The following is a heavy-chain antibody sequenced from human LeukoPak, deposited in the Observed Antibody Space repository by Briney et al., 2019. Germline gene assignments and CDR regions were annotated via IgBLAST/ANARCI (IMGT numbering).Heavy chain of an antibody. V-gene: IGHV3-20*04. CDR1: GFTFDDYG. D-gene: IGHD6-13*01. J-gene: IGHJ4*02. CDR3: AKLSGISRARSSSWYEVDY. CDR2: INWNGGST. Sequence: GGSLRLSCAASGFTFDDYGMSWVRQAPGKGLEWVSGINWNGGSTGYADSVKGRFTISRDNAKNSLYLQMNSLRAEDTAVYYCAKLSGISRARSSSWYEVDYWGQGTLVTVSS.